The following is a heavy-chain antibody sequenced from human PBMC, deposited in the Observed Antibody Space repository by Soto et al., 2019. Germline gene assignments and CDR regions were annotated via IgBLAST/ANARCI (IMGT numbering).Heavy chain of an antibody. D-gene: IGHD3-10*01. CDR1: GYCFTNYW. V-gene: IGHV5-10-1*01. CDR2: IDPSDSYT. J-gene: IGHJ6*02. Sequence: PGESLKISWQGSGYCFTNYWISWVRQMPGKGLEWMGRIDPSDSYTNYIPSFQGHVPISADKSIRTAYLQCSSQKASDPAMHYCVRGSEWDPRTTSDYYYGIDACCGGTTVTVCS. CDR3: VRGSEWDPRTTSDYYYGIDA.